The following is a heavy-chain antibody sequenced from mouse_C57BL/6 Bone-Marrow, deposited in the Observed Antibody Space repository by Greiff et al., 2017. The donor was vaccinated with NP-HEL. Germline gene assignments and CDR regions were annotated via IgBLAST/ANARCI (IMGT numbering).Heavy chain of an antibody. V-gene: IGHV2-9*01. D-gene: IGHD1-1*01. CDR2: IWGGGST. Sequence: QVQLKESGPGLVAPSPRLSITCPVSGFSLTSYGVDWVRRPPGKGLEWLGVIWGGGSTNYNSALMSRLSLTKDNSKGQVFLKRNSLQTDDTAMYYCAKHAYGSSYDAMDYWGQGTSVTVSS. CDR3: AKHAYGSSYDAMDY. CDR1: GFSLTSYG. J-gene: IGHJ4*01.